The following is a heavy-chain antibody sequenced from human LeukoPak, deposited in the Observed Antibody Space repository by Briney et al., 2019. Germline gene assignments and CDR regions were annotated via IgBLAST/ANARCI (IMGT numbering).Heavy chain of an antibody. Sequence: GGSLRLSCAAAGFMFNGYSMTWVRQAPGNGLEWVSYISGGSDYIFYTDSVKGRFTISRDNSKNTLYLQMNSLRAEDTAVYYCAKDGYSYGHDAFDIWGQGTMVTVSS. D-gene: IGHD5-18*01. CDR1: GFMFNGYS. J-gene: IGHJ3*02. CDR2: ISGGSDYI. V-gene: IGHV3-23*01. CDR3: AKDGYSYGHDAFDI.